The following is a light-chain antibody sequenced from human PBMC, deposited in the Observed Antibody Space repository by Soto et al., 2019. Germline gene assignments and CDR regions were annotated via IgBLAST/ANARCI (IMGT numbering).Light chain of an antibody. Sequence: DIQMTQSPSTLSASVGDRVTITCRASQSISSWLAWYQQKPGKAPKLLIYKASSLESGVPSRFSGSGSGTEFALTISSLQPDDFATYYSQQYNSYPRTFGQETKVEIK. CDR2: KAS. CDR1: QSISSW. V-gene: IGKV1-5*03. J-gene: IGKJ1*01. CDR3: QQYNSYPRT.